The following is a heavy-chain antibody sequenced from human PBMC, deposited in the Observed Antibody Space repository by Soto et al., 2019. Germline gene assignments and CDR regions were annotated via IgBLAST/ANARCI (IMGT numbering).Heavy chain of an antibody. J-gene: IGHJ4*02. CDR1: GFSFSSYA. Sequence: DVQLLESGGGLVQPGGSLRLSCAASGFSFSSYAMVWVRQAPGKGLEWVSVISARGGSSYFADSVKGRFTIYRDNSNNVLSLEMNSLRAEDTAIYFCAKGSIEYSASVDNWGQGTLVLVSS. CDR3: AKGSIEYSASVDN. CDR2: ISARGGSS. D-gene: IGHD4-4*01. V-gene: IGHV3-23*01.